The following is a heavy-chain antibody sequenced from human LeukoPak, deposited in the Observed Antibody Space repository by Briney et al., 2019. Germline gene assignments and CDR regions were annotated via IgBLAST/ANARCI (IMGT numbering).Heavy chain of an antibody. CDR1: GGTFSSYA. CDR3: ARASTYYYDSSGYPVDY. V-gene: IGHV1-18*01. D-gene: IGHD3-22*01. Sequence: ASAKVSCKASGGTFSSYAISWVRQAPGQGLEWMGWISAYNGNTNYAQKLQGRVTMTTDTSTSTAYMELRSLRSDDTAVYYCARASTYYYDSSGYPVDYWGQGTLVTVSS. CDR2: ISAYNGNT. J-gene: IGHJ4*02.